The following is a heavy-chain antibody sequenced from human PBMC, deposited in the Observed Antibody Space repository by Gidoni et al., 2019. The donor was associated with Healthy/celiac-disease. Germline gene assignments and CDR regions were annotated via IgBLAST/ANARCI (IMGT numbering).Heavy chain of an antibody. CDR1: GFTVSSNY. D-gene: IGHD6-6*01. V-gene: IGHV3-53*01. Sequence: EVQLVESGGGLIQPGGSLRLSCAASGFTVSSNYMSWVRQAPGKGLEWVSVIYSGGSTYYEDSVKGRFTISRDNSKNTLYLQMNSLRAEDTAVYYCARASTLLYSSSSGNWYFDLWGRGTLVTVSS. CDR3: ARASTLLYSSSSGNWYFDL. CDR2: IYSGGST. J-gene: IGHJ2*01.